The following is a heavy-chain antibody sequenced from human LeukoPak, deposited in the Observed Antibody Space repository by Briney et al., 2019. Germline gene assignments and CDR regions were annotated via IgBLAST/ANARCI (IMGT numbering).Heavy chain of an antibody. CDR3: ARESRTDYYGDY. J-gene: IGHJ4*02. CDR1: GFTFSTYW. Sequence: GGSLRLSCAASGFTFSTYWMHWVRHVPGKGLVWVSRIKSDGSSTSYADSVKGRFTMSRDNAKNTLYLQMNSLRAEDTAVYYCARESRTDYYGDYWGQGTLVTVSS. V-gene: IGHV3-74*01. CDR2: IKSDGSST. D-gene: IGHD3-10*01.